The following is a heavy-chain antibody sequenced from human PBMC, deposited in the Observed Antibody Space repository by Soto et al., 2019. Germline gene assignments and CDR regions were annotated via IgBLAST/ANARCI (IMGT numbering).Heavy chain of an antibody. D-gene: IGHD3-22*01. CDR1: GFSLSTSGVG. V-gene: IGHV2-5*01. Sequence: SGPTLVNPTQTLTLTCTFSGFSLSTSGVGVGWIRQPPGKALEWLALIYWNDDKRYSPSLKSRLTITKDTSKNQVVLTMTNMDPVDTATYYCAHSQYYYDSSGYRAFQHWGQGTLVTVSS. CDR2: IYWNDDK. CDR3: AHSQYYYDSSGYRAFQH. J-gene: IGHJ1*01.